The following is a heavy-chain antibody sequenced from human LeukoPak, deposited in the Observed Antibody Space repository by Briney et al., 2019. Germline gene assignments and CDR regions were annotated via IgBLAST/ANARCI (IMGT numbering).Heavy chain of an antibody. CDR3: AGLVATDAFDI. V-gene: IGHV4-34*01. D-gene: IGHD5-12*01. Sequence: SETLSLTCAVYGGSFSGYYWSWIRQPPGKGLEWIGEINHSGSTNYNPSLKSRVTISVGPSKNQFSLKLSSVTAADTAVYYCAGLVATDAFDIWGQGAMVTVSS. CDR2: INHSGST. J-gene: IGHJ3*02. CDR1: GGSFSGYY.